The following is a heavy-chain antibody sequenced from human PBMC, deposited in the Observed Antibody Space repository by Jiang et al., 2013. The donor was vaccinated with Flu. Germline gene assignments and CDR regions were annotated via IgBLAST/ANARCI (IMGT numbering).Heavy chain of an antibody. J-gene: IGHJ6*03. D-gene: IGHD2-2*01. Sequence: GLVLVSRISGDGRTTSYAGSVKGRFTISRDNVKNTLSLQMNSLRGDDTAVYYCAREAGEIVVVPAARTPYYYYYMDVWGKGTTVTVSS. V-gene: IGHV3-74*01. CDR3: AREAGEIVVVPAARTPYYYYYMDV. CDR2: ISGDGRTT.